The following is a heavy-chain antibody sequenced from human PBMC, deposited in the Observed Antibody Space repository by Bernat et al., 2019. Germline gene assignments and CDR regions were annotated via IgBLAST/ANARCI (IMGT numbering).Heavy chain of an antibody. CDR3: SKAVAAAVSDAFDI. V-gene: IGHV3-9*01. CDR2: ISWNSVTI. Sequence: EVQLVESGGGLVQPGRSLRLSCAASGFTFDDYAMYWVRQVPGKGLGWVSGISWNSVTITYADSVNGRFTITSDNAKNSLYLQMNSLGAEDTAFYYCSKAVAAAVSDAFDIWGQGTMVTVSS. CDR1: GFTFDDYA. J-gene: IGHJ3*02. D-gene: IGHD6-13*01.